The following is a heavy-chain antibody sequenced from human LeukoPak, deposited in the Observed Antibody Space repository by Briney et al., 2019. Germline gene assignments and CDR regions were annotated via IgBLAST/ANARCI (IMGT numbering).Heavy chain of an antibody. Sequence: SSETLSLTCTVSGGSISSYYWSWIRQPPGKGLEWIGYIYYSGSTNYNPSLKSRVTISVDTSKNQFSLKLSSVTAADTAVYYCAREIAAPAVFDPWGQGTLVTVSS. J-gene: IGHJ5*02. CDR2: IYYSGST. CDR3: AREIAAPAVFDP. CDR1: GGSISSYY. D-gene: IGHD6-13*01. V-gene: IGHV4-59*12.